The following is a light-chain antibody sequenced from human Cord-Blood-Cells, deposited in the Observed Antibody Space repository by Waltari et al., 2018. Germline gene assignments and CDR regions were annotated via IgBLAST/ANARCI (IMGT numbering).Light chain of an antibody. V-gene: IGLV5-45*02. CDR2: YKSDSDK. J-gene: IGLJ3*02. Sequence: QAVLTQPSSLSASPGASASLTGTLRSGINVVTYRIYWSQQKPGSPPQYLLRYKSDSDKQQGSGVPSRFSGSKDASANAGILLISGLQSEDEADYYCMIWHSSAWVFGGGTKLTVL. CDR1: SGINVVTYR. CDR3: MIWHSSAWV.